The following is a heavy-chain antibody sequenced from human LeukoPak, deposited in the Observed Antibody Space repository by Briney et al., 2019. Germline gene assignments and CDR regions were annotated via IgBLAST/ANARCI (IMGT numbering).Heavy chain of an antibody. CDR3: AKDRVIFTPLYYFDY. Sequence: GGSLRLSCAASGFTFSSYGMSWVRQAPGKGLEWVSAISGSGGSTYYADSVKGRFTISRDNSKNTLYLQMNSLRAEDTAVYYCAKDRVIFTPLYYFDYWGQGTLVTVSS. J-gene: IGHJ4*02. V-gene: IGHV3-23*01. CDR1: GFTFSSYG. CDR2: ISGSGGST. D-gene: IGHD3-10*01.